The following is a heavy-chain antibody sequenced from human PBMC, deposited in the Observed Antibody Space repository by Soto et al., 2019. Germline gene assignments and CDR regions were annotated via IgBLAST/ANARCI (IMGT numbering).Heavy chain of an antibody. CDR3: AREIMITFGGVIAPAYGMDV. J-gene: IGHJ6*02. D-gene: IGHD3-16*02. Sequence: GGSLRLSCAASGFMFSNHGMHWVRQAPGKGLEWVAVIWSDGNNRYYADSVKGRFTISRDNAKNSLYLQMNSLRDEDTAVYYCAREIMITFGGVIAPAYGMDVWGQGTTVTVSS. V-gene: IGHV3-33*01. CDR1: GFMFSNHG. CDR2: IWSDGNNR.